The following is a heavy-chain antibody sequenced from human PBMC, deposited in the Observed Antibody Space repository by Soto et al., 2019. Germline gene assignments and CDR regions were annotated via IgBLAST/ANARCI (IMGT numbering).Heavy chain of an antibody. CDR1: GASVAGGSYY. D-gene: IGHD5-12*01. Sequence: SETLSLTCSVSGASVAGGSYYWSWVRQPPGKGLEWIGYIPSRGRPFYNPSLTSRGTISADTSKNQLSLQLTSVTAADTAVYYCARDTYSGYDFGLWGQGTLVTVSS. CDR2: IPSRGRP. V-gene: IGHV4-30-4*01. J-gene: IGHJ5*02. CDR3: ARDTYSGYDFGL.